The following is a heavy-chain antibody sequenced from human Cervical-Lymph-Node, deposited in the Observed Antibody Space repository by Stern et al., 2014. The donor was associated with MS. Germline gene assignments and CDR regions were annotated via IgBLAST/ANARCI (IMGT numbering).Heavy chain of an antibody. V-gene: IGHV3-30*18. D-gene: IGHD5/OR15-5a*01. J-gene: IGHJ4*02. Sequence: VQLVESGGGVVQPGRSLRLSCAASGFTFSNYGMHWVRQAPDKGLEWVAVISFDGNKKYYADYVKGRFTISRDNSKNTLYLQMNSLRVEDTAVYYCAKDRAAGSVYPRGCDYWGQGTLVTVSS. CDR1: GFTFSNYG. CDR2: ISFDGNKK. CDR3: AKDRAAGSVYPRGCDY.